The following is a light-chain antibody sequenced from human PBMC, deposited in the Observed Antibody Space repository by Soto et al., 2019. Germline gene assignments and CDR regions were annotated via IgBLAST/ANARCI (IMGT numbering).Light chain of an antibody. Sequence: QSALTQPASVSGSPGQSITIPCTGTSSDIGAYTYVSWYQHHPGKAPKLLIYELNNRPSGVSNRFSGSKSGNTASLTISGLQAEDEADYYCSSYTRNTKQVFGTGTKVTVL. CDR1: SSDIGAYTY. J-gene: IGLJ1*01. CDR3: SSYTRNTKQV. CDR2: ELN. V-gene: IGLV2-14*01.